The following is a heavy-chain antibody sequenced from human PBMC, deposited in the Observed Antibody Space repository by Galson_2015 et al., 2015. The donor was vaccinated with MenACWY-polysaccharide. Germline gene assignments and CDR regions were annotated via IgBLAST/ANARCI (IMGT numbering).Heavy chain of an antibody. D-gene: IGHD6-13*01. CDR1: GSRFSNSG. CDR3: AREGSRIVFHAFDT. CDR2: IQYDGSKI. J-gene: IGHJ3*02. V-gene: IGHV3-33*01. Sequence: SLRLSCAASGSRFSNSGMHWVRQAPGKGLERVAVIQYDGSKIVYADSVKGRFTISRDNSKNTLLLEMNSLGAEDTAVYYCAREGSRIVFHAFDTWGQGTMVTVSS.